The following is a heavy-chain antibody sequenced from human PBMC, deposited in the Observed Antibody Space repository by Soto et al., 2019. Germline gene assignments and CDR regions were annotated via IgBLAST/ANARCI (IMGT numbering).Heavy chain of an antibody. CDR3: AKDDAPSFYGDPFDY. CDR1: GFTFSNYE. D-gene: IGHD4-17*01. CDR2: ISTGGSTI. J-gene: IGHJ4*02. Sequence: PGGSLRLSCAASGFTFSNYEMNWVRQAPGKGLEWVSYISTGGSTIYYADSVKGRFTISRDNAKNSLYLQMNSLRAKDTAVYYCAKDDAPSFYGDPFDYWGQGTLVTVSS. V-gene: IGHV3-48*03.